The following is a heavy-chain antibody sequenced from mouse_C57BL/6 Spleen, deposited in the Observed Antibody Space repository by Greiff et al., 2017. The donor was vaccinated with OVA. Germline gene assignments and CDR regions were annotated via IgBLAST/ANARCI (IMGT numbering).Heavy chain of an antibody. Sequence: EVKLQESVAELVRPGASVKLSCTASGFNFKNTYMHWVKQRPEQGLEWIGRIDPANGTTKYAPKFQGKATITADTSSNTAYLQLSCLTSEDSAIYYCAKGFDGDSWFAYWGQGTLVTVSA. D-gene: IGHD2-13*01. CDR3: AKGFDGDSWFAY. CDR1: GFNFKNTY. CDR2: IDPANGTT. V-gene: IGHV14-3*01. J-gene: IGHJ3*01.